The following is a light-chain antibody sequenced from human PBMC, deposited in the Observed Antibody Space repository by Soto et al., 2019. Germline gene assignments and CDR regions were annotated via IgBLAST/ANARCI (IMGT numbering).Light chain of an antibody. CDR2: EVN. J-gene: IGLJ2*01. CDR1: SSDIGAYDY. Sequence: QSALTQPASLSGSPGQSITISCTGTSSDIGAYDYVSWFQQHPGKAPKLMISEVNNRPSGVSNRFSGSKSGNTASLTVSGLQPEDDSDYYCSSYAGSNNVVFGGGTKLTVL. V-gene: IGLV2-14*01. CDR3: SSYAGSNNVV.